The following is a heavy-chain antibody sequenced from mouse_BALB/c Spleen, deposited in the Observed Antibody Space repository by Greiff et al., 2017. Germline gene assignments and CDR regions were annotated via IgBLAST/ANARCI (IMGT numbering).Heavy chain of an antibody. D-gene: IGHD1-1*01. CDR1: GFSLTSYG. CDR3: AKSLSHYYYGSSHSDD. V-gene: IGHV2-5-1*01. Sequence: QVQLQQSGPSLVQPSQSLSITCTVSGFSLTSYGVHWVRQSPGKGLEWLGVIWRGGSTDYNAAFMSRLSITKDNSKSQVFFKMNSLQADDTAIYYCAKSLSHYYYGSSHSDDWGQGTSVTVSS. J-gene: IGHJ4*01. CDR2: IWRGGST.